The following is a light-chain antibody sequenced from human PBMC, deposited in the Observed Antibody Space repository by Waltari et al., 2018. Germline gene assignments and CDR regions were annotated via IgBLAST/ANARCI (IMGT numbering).Light chain of an antibody. V-gene: IGKV1-33*01. J-gene: IGKJ4*01. Sequence: DIQMTQSPSSLSAAVGDSVTITCQASQDINNYLNWYQQKPGKAPKLLIYHTANLETGVPSSFSGSGSGTDFTFTISSLQPEDIAIYYCQQYDNLPLTFGGGTKVEIK. CDR1: QDINNY. CDR3: QQYDNLPLT. CDR2: HTA.